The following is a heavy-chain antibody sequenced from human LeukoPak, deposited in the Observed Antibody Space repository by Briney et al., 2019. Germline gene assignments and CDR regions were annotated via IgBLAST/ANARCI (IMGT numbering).Heavy chain of an antibody. CDR1: GGTFSSYA. J-gene: IGHJ4*02. Sequence: ASVTVSCKASGGTFSSYAISWVRQAPGQGLEWMGGIIPIFGTANYAQKFQGRVTITADESTSTAYMELSSMRSEDTAVYYCAGNYYGSGSYPDYWGQGTLVTVSS. CDR2: IIPIFGTA. CDR3: AGNYYGSGSYPDY. D-gene: IGHD3-10*01. V-gene: IGHV1-69*13.